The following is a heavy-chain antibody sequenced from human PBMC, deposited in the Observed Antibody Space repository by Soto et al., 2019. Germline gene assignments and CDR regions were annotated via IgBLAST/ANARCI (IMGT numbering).Heavy chain of an antibody. CDR2: IYWDDEK. D-gene: IGHD4-17*01. CDR3: EHRRASGYGDPNDAFDI. Sequence: QITLKESGPTLVKPTQTLTLTCTFSGFSLSTSGVGVGWIRQPPGKALEWLALIYWDDEKRYSPSLKSRLTNTKDTSKTQVVPKITNMDPLDTATYYCEHRRASGYGDPNDAFDIWGQGTMVTVSS. V-gene: IGHV2-5*02. J-gene: IGHJ3*02. CDR1: GFSLSTSGVG.